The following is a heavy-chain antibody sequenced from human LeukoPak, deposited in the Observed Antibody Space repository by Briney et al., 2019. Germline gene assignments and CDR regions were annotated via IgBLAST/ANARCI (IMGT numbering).Heavy chain of an antibody. J-gene: IGHJ4*02. V-gene: IGHV3-30*04. CDR1: GFTFSSYA. CDR3: ARSHDWNYPFDY. Sequence: GGSLGLSCAASGFTFSSYAMHWVRQAPGKGLEWVAVISYDGSNKYYADSVKGRFTISRDNSKNTLYLQMNSLRAEDTAVYYCARSHDWNYPFDYWGQGTLVAVSS. D-gene: IGHD1-7*01. CDR2: ISYDGSNK.